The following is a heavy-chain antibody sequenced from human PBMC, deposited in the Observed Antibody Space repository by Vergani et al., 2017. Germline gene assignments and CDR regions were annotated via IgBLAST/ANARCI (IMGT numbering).Heavy chain of an antibody. V-gene: IGHV4-34*01. CDR2: INHSGST. J-gene: IGHJ6*03. CDR3: ARQYYYYYYMDV. Sequence: QVQLQQWGAGLLKPSETLSLTCAVYGGSFSGYYCNWIRQPPGKGLEWSGEINHSGSTNYNPSLKSRVTISVDTSKNQFSLKLSSVTAADTAVYYCARQYYYYYYMDVWGKGTTVTVSS. CDR1: GGSFSGYY.